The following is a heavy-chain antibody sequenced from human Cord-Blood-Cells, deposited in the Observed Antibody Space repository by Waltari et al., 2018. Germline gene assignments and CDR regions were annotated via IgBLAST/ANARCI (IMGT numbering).Heavy chain of an antibody. CDR3: ARDLGLGIEVYFDY. D-gene: IGHD7-27*01. Sequence: QVQLVQSGAEVKKPGASVKVSCKASGYTFTGYYMHWVRQAPGQGLEWMGWINPNSGGTNYARKFQGRVTMTRDTSISTAYMELSRLRSDDTAVYYCARDLGLGIEVYFDYWGQGTLVTVSS. CDR1: GYTFTGYY. J-gene: IGHJ4*02. CDR2: INPNSGGT. V-gene: IGHV1-2*02.